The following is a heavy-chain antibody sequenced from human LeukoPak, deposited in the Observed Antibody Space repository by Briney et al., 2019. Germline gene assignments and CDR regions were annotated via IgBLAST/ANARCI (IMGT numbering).Heavy chain of an antibody. Sequence: GGSLRLSCAASGFTFSDYGMHWVRQAPGKGLEWVAVIWFDGSNKYYADSVEGRFTVSRDNSKYTLTLQMNSLRADDTAVYYCARASQWLAFDYWGQGTLVTVSS. V-gene: IGHV3-33*01. CDR1: GFTFSDYG. D-gene: IGHD6-19*01. CDR2: IWFDGSNK. CDR3: ARASQWLAFDY. J-gene: IGHJ4*02.